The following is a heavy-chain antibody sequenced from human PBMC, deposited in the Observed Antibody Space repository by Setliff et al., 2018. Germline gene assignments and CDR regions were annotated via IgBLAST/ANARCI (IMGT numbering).Heavy chain of an antibody. CDR3: TTDRAGCYGTTCFNAFEI. D-gene: IGHD2-2*01. Sequence: GGSLRLSCAVSGFTFSKAWMHWVRQAPGKGLEWVGRVKSNTDGGAIDYAAPVKGRFTISGDDSKNTVFLQMNSLKTEDTAVYYCTTDRAGCYGTTCFNAFEIWGHGTMVTVSS. V-gene: IGHV3-15*07. CDR1: GFTFSKAW. CDR2: VKSNTDGGAI. J-gene: IGHJ3*02.